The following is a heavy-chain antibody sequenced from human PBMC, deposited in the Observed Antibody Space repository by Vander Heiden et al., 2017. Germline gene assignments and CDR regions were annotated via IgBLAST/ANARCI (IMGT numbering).Heavy chain of an antibody. CDR2: TYYRSKWYN. J-gene: IGHJ6*02. D-gene: IGHD2-2*02. CDR1: GDSVSSNSAA. Sequence: QVQLQQSGPGLVKPSPTLSLTCAISGDSVSSNSAAWNWIRLSPSRGLEWLGRTYYRSKWYNDYAISVKSRITINPDTSKNQFSLQLNSVTPEDTAVYYCARDIVVVPAAIPSGYYYYGMDVWGQGTTVTVSS. V-gene: IGHV6-1*01. CDR3: ARDIVVVPAAIPSGYYYYGMDV.